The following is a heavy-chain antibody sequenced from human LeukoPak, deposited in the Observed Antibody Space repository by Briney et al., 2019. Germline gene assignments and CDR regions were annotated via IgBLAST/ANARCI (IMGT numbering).Heavy chain of an antibody. J-gene: IGHJ4*02. CDR1: GFTFSSYS. D-gene: IGHD6-19*01. Sequence: GGSLRPSCAASGFTFSSYSMNWVRQAPGKGLEWVSSISSSSSYIYYADSVKGRFTISRDNAKNSLYLQMNSLRAEDTAVYYCARDVAGTAVAGTFFDYWGQGTLVTVSS. CDR2: ISSSSSYI. V-gene: IGHV3-21*01. CDR3: ARDVAGTAVAGTFFDY.